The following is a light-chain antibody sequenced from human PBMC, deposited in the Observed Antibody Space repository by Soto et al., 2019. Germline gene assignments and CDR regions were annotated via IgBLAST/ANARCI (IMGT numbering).Light chain of an antibody. V-gene: IGKV1-5*03. CDR2: KAS. J-gene: IGKJ1*01. CDR3: QQYNSYST. CDR1: QSISSW. Sequence: DIQMTQSPSTLSASVGDRVTITCRASQSISSWLAWYQQKPGKAPKLLIYKASSLESGVPSRFSGSGFGTEFTLNISSLQPDDFATYYCQQYNSYSTFGQGTKVEIK.